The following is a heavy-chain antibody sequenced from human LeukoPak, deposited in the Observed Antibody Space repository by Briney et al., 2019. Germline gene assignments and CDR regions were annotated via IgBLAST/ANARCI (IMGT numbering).Heavy chain of an antibody. J-gene: IGHJ4*02. V-gene: IGHV3-23*01. CDR2: ISGSGGST. CDR1: GLTFSSYA. D-gene: IGHD6-13*01. CDR3: AKHPGDRIAAADY. Sequence: PGGSLRLSCEASGLTFSSYALSWVRQAPGKGLEWVSAISGSGGSTYYADSVKGRFTISRDNSKNTLYLQMNSLRAEDTAVYYCAKHPGDRIAAADYWGQGTLVTVSS.